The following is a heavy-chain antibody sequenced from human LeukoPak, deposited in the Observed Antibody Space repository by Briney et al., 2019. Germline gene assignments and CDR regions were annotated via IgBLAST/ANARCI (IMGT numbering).Heavy chain of an antibody. D-gene: IGHD6-19*01. CDR1: GYTFTGYY. CDR2: INPNSGGT. CDR3: ARGGRTGSGWYAFY. J-gene: IGHJ4*02. Sequence: ASVKVSCKASGYTFTGYYMHWVRQAPGQGLAWMGWINPNSGGTNYAQKFQGRVTMTRDTSISTAHMELSRLRSDDTAVYYCARGGRTGSGWYAFYWGQGTLVTVSS. V-gene: IGHV1-2*02.